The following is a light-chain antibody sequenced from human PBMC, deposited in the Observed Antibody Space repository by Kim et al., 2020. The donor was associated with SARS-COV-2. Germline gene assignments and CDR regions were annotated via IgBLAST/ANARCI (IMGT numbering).Light chain of an antibody. CDR1: KLGDKY. CDR3: QAWDSSTNYV. J-gene: IGLJ1*01. Sequence: VSVSPGQTASITCSGDKLGDKYACWYQQKPGQSPVLVIYQDSKRPSGIPERFSGSNSGNTATLTISGTQAMDEADYYCQAWDSSTNYVFGTGTKVTVL. CDR2: QDS. V-gene: IGLV3-1*01.